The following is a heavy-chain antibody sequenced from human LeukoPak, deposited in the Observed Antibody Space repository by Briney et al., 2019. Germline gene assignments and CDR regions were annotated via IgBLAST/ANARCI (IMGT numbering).Heavy chain of an antibody. V-gene: IGHV3-23*01. CDR2: ISGSGGST. CDR1: AFTFRSYA. CDR3: AKPKDNSLYCVDY. J-gene: IGHJ4*02. Sequence: GGSLRLSCAASAFTFRSYAMSWVRQAGGKGLEWVSAISGSGGSTYYADSVKGRFTISRDNSKNTLYLQMSSLRAEDTAVYYCAKPKDNSLYCVDYGGQGTLVTVSS. D-gene: IGHD2-8*02.